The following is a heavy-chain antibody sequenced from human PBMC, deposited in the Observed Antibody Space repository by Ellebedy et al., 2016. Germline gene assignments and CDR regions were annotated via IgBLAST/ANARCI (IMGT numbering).Heavy chain of an antibody. V-gene: IGHV3-73*01. CDR3: TSRPYDILTGSDY. Sequence: GESLKISCAASGFTFSGSAMHWVRQASGKGLEWVGRIRSKANSYATAYAASVKGRFTISRDDSKNTAYLQMNSLKTEDTAVYYCTSRPYDILTGSDYWGQGTLVTVSS. CDR1: GFTFSGSA. D-gene: IGHD3-9*01. J-gene: IGHJ4*02. CDR2: IRSKANSYAT.